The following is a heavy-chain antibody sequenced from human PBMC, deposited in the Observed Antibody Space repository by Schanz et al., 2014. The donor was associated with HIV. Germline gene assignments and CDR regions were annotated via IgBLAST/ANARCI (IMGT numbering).Heavy chain of an antibody. CDR1: GFTFANQA. CDR2: VGSSVGFT. J-gene: IGHJ4*02. Sequence: EVQLLESGGSLIQPGGSLTLSCAASGFTFANQAMSWVRQAPGKGLEWVASVGSSVGFTVYADSVQGRFTISRDNAKNTLYLQMNSLRAEDTSVYHCVRGRYFDWLLPYWGQGTLVTVSS. D-gene: IGHD3-9*01. V-gene: IGHV3-23*01. CDR3: VRGRYFDWLLPY.